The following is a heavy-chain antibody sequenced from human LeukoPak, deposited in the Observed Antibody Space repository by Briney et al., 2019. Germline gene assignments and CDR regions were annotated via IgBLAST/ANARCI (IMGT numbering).Heavy chain of an antibody. V-gene: IGHV4-34*01. J-gene: IGHJ5*02. Sequence: SETLSLTWAVYGGSFSGYYWSWIRQPPVKGLEWIGEINHSGSTNYNPSLKSRVTISVDTSKNQFSLKLSSVTAADTAVYYCARKGRRGPRGWFDPWGQGTLVTVSS. CDR1: GGSFSGYY. CDR3: ARKGRRGPRGWFDP. CDR2: INHSGST. D-gene: IGHD1-1*01.